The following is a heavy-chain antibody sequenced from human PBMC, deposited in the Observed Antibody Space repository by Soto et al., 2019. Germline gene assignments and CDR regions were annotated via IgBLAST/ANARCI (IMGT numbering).Heavy chain of an antibody. CDR2: IYYNGNT. CDR1: GGSISNHY. D-gene: IGHD7-27*01. Sequence: QVQLQESGPGLVKPSETLSLTCSVSGGSISNHYWSWMRQPPGKGLQWIGYIYYNGNTNYNPSLQSRVTMSVDTSRNEISLKLTTVTAADTAVYYCTRANWYSEYWGQGTLVTVSS. V-gene: IGHV4-59*11. J-gene: IGHJ4*02. CDR3: TRANWYSEY.